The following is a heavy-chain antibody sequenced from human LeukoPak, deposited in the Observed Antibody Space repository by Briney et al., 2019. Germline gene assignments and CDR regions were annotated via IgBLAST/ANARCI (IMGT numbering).Heavy chain of an antibody. Sequence: PGGSLRLSCAASGFTFSNAWMSWVRQAPGKGLEWVGRIKSKTDGGTTDYAAPVKGRFTISRDDSKNTLYPQMNSLKTEDTAVYYCTTGDPMVRGVLDYWGQGTLVTVSS. V-gene: IGHV3-15*01. CDR3: TTGDPMVRGVLDY. CDR1: GFTFSNAW. CDR2: IKSKTDGGTT. J-gene: IGHJ4*02. D-gene: IGHD3-10*01.